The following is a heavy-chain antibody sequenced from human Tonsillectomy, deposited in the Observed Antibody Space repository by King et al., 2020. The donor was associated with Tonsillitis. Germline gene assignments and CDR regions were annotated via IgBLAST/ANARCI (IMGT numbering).Heavy chain of an antibody. CDR3: AKDGRYSSGWVMKGGMDV. CDR1: GFTFDDYA. Sequence: VQLVESGGGLVQPGRSLRLSCAASGFTFDDYAMHWVRQAPGKGLEWVSGISWSGGFIGYADSVKGRFTISRDNAKNSLYLQMNSLRAEDTALYYCAKDGRYSSGWVMKGGMDVWGQGTTVTVSS. J-gene: IGHJ6*02. CDR2: ISWSGGFI. V-gene: IGHV3-9*01. D-gene: IGHD6-19*01.